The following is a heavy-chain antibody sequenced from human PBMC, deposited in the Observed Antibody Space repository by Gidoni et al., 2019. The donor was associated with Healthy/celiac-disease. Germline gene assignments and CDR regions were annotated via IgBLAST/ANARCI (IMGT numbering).Heavy chain of an antibody. D-gene: IGHD4-17*01. CDR2: INPSFGTA. CDR1: GGTFSSYA. J-gene: IGHJ6*03. Sequence: QVQLVQSGAEVKKPGSSVKVSCKASGGTFSSYAISWVRQAPGQGLEWMGGINPSFGTANYAQKFQGRVTITADESTSTAYMELSSLRSEDTAVYYCARGTGHPDYGDYGRGEYYYYMDVWGKGTTVTVSS. CDR3: ARGTGHPDYGDYGRGEYYYYMDV. V-gene: IGHV1-69*01.